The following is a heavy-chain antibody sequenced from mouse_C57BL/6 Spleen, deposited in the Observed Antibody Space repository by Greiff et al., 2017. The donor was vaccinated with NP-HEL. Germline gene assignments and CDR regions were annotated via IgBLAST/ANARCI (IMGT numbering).Heavy chain of an antibody. D-gene: IGHD1-2*01. J-gene: IGHJ2*01. CDR2: ISSGSSTI. Sequence: DVMLVESGGGLVKPGGSLKLSCAASGFTFSDYGMHWVRQAPEKGLEWVAYISSGSSTIYYADTVKGRFTISRDNAKNTLFLQMTSLRSEDTAMYYCARGGTTAEVDYWGQGTALTVSS. CDR1: GFTFSDYG. CDR3: ARGGTTAEVDY. V-gene: IGHV5-17*01.